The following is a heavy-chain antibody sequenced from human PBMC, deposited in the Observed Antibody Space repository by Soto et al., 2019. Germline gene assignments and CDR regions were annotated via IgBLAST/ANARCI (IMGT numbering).Heavy chain of an antibody. CDR2: IYYSGST. J-gene: IGHJ4*02. CDR3: AREGDGYNYRILDY. Sequence: QVQLQESGPGLVKPSETLSLTCTVSGGSVSSGSYYWSWIRQPPGKGLEWIGYIYYSGSTNYNPSLKSRVTISVDTSKNQFSLKLSSVTAADTAVYYCAREGDGYNYRILDYWGQGTLVTVSS. CDR1: GGSVSSGSYY. D-gene: IGHD5-12*01. V-gene: IGHV4-61*01.